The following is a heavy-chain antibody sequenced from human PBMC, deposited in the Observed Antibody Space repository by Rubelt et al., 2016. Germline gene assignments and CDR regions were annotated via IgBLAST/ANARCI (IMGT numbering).Heavy chain of an antibody. V-gene: IGHV1-8*01. CDR3: AALYSDY. Sequence: QAQLVQSGAEVKKPGASVQVSCKASGYTFTTNDINWVRQATGQGLEWRGWMNPNSGTTGYAQKFQGRVTMPRNTSISTAYMELGRLRSEDTAVYSCAALYSDYWGQGTLLTVSS. CDR1: GYTFTTND. CDR2: MNPNSGTT. J-gene: IGHJ4*02. D-gene: IGHD2-21*01.